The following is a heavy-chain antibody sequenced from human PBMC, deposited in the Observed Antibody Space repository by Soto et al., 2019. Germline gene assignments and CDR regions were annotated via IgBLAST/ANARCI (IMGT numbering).Heavy chain of an antibody. Sequence: SETLSLTCAVYGGSFSGYYWSWIRQPPGKGLEWIGEINHSGSTNYNPSLKSRVTISEDASKNQFSLKLSSVTAADTAVYYCARGNGIASRPADYWGQGTLVTSPQ. CDR1: GGSFSGYY. CDR2: INHSGST. J-gene: IGHJ4*02. V-gene: IGHV4-34*01. D-gene: IGHD6-13*01. CDR3: ARGNGIASRPADY.